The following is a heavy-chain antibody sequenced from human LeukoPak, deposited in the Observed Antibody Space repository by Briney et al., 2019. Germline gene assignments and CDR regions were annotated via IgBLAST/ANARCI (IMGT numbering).Heavy chain of an antibody. CDR1: GFTFSTSA. J-gene: IGHJ3*01. D-gene: IGHD4-17*01. CDR2: IIVGSGAT. V-gene: IGHV1-58*01. Sequence: SVKVSCKTSGFTFSTSAVQWVRQARGQRLEWIGWIIVGSGATNYAQNLQGRFTITRDMSTNTAYMELSSLGSEDSAVYYCAAELYGVYTDCCTFHLWGQGTMVTVSS. CDR3: AAELYGVYTDCCTFHL.